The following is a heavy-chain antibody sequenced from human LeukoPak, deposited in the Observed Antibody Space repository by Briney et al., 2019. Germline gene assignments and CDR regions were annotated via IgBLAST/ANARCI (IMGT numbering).Heavy chain of an antibody. CDR2: IIPIFGTA. D-gene: IGHD7-27*01. V-gene: IGHV1-69*13. CDR1: VGTFRSYA. J-gene: IGHJ3*02. CDR3: ARLGIVTIVPGLDAFDI. Sequence: VASVKVSCKASVGTFRSYAISWVRQAPGQGLEWMGGIIPIFGTANYAQKFQGRVTITADESTSTAYMELSSLRSEDTAVYYCARLGIVTIVPGLDAFDIWGQGTMVIVSS.